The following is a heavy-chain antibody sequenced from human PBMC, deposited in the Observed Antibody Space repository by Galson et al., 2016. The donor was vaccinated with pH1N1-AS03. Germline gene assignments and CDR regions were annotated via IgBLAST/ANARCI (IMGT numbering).Heavy chain of an antibody. CDR1: GFSLTTTGMG. J-gene: IGHJ4*02. CDR2: IFWDDDK. CDR3: AHMGPHSSAPVNYFPLDS. Sequence: PALVKPTQTLTLTCTFSGFSLTTTGMGVAWIRQPSGKALEWLALIFWDDDKRYSPSLKTRLTITKATSKNQVVLQVTYVVPLETATYYFAHMGPHSSAPVNYFPLDSWGQGTLVTVSS. V-gene: IGHV2-5*02. D-gene: IGHD3-10*01.